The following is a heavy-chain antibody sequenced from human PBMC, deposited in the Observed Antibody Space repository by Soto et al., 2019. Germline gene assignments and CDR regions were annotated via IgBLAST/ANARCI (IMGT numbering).Heavy chain of an antibody. CDR2: IILPFGTP. J-gene: IGHJ4*02. D-gene: IGHD3-22*01. CDR1: GTTFSNFA. CDR3: VRGPDYEGYFDY. Sequence: SVKVSCKASGTTFSNFAIGWVRQAPGQGLEWMGGIILPFGTPNYAQKFQGRVTISADESMTTVYMELRGLRSGDTAVYYCVRGPDYEGYFDYWGQGTRVTVAS. V-gene: IGHV1-69*13.